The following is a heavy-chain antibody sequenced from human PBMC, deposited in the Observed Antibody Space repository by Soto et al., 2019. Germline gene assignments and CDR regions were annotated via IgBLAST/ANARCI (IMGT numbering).Heavy chain of an antibody. D-gene: IGHD6-13*01. Sequence: GASVKVSCKASGYTFTSYAMHWVRQAPGQRLEWMGWINAGNGNTKYSQRFQGRVTITRGTSASTAYMELSSLRSEDTAVYYCARDTEDIAAAGYDLYYYYYGMDVWGQGTTVTVSS. V-gene: IGHV1-3*01. CDR1: GYTFTSYA. CDR3: ARDTEDIAAAGYDLYYYYYGMDV. J-gene: IGHJ6*02. CDR2: INAGNGNT.